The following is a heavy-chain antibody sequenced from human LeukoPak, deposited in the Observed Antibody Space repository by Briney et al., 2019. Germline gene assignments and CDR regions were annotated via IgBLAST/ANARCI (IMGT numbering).Heavy chain of an antibody. CDR2: IYYIGTT. CDR1: GGAIRSSVSY. Sequence: SETLSLTCSVSGGAIRSSVSYWGWIRQPPGKGLEWIESIYYIGTTYYNPSLESRVSISLDTSKNQFSLKLTSVTASDTAVYYCASASGTYYEGFDSWGQGTLVSVSS. J-gene: IGHJ4*02. D-gene: IGHD1-26*01. CDR3: ASASGTYYEGFDS. V-gene: IGHV4-39*01.